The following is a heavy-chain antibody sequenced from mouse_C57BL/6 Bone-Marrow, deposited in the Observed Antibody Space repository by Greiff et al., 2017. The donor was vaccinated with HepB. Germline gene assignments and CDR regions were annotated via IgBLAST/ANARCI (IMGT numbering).Heavy chain of an antibody. CDR1: GFNIKDDY. CDR3: ARVATNAMDY. Sequence: VQLQQSGAELVRPGASVKLSCTASGFNIKDDYMHWVKQRPEQGLEWIGRIDPANGNTKYAPKFQGKATITADTSSNTAYLQLSSLTSEDTAIYYCARVATNAMDYWGQGTSVTVSS. V-gene: IGHV14-3*01. CDR2: IDPANGNT. D-gene: IGHD1-1*01. J-gene: IGHJ4*01.